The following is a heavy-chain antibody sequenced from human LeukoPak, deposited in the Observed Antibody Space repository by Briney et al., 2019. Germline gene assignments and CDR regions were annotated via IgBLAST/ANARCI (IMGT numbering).Heavy chain of an antibody. CDR1: GYTFTGYY. CDR2: INPNSGGT. V-gene: IGHV1-2*02. Sequence: GASVKVSCKASGYTFTGYYMHWVRQAPGQGLEWMEWINPNSGGTNYAQKFQGRVTMTRDTSISTAYMELSRLRSDDTAVYYCARDRVAVAGSYMDVWGKGTTVTVSS. D-gene: IGHD6-19*01. CDR3: ARDRVAVAGSYMDV. J-gene: IGHJ6*03.